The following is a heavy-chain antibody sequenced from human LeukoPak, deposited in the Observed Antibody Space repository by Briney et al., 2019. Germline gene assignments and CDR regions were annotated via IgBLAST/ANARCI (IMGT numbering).Heavy chain of an antibody. J-gene: IGHJ4*02. CDR1: GGSISSSSYY. CDR3: ARDGSSGWYGNYYFDY. V-gene: IGHV4-39*07. CDR2: IYYSGST. Sequence: PSETLSLTCTVSGGSISSSSYYWGWIRQPPGKGLEWIGSIYYSGSTNYNPSLKSRVTISVDTSKNQFSLKLSSVTAADTAVYYCARDGSSGWYGNYYFDYWGQGTLVTVSS. D-gene: IGHD6-19*01.